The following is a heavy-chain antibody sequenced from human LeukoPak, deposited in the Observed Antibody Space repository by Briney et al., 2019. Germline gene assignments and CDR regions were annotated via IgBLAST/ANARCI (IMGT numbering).Heavy chain of an antibody. CDR1: GYTFTGYY. D-gene: IGHD3-22*01. V-gene: IGHV1-2*04. CDR2: INPNSGGT. J-gene: IGHJ4*02. Sequence: GASVKVSCKASGYTFTGYYVRWVRQAPGQGLEWMGWINPNSGGTNYAQKFQGWVTMTRDTSIDTAYMELSRLRSDDTAVYYCARGPHERNGYPDDWGQGTLVTVSS. CDR3: ARGPHERNGYPDD.